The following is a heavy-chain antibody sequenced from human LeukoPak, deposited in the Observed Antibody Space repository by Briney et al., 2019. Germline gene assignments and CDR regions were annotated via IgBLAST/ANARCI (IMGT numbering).Heavy chain of an antibody. CDR3: ARDRGYGDTGDY. CDR1: GFTFSRYW. CDR2: IKQDGSEK. J-gene: IGHJ4*02. Sequence: GGSLRLSCATSGFTFSRYWMSWVRQAPGKGLEWVANIKQDGSEKNYVDPVKGRFTISRDNAKNSLYLQMNSLRAEDTAVYYCARDRGYGDTGDYWGQGTLVTVSS. D-gene: IGHD4-17*01. V-gene: IGHV3-7*01.